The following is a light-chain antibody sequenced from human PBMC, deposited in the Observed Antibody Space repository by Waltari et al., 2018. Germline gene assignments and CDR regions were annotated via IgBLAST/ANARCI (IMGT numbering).Light chain of an antibody. J-gene: IGLJ3*02. CDR1: NTDVGTSDY. Sequence: QSALTQPASVSGSPGQSITISCTGTNTDVGTSDYVSWYQLHPGKVPKLIISEVSNRPSGVSDRFSGSKSGNTASLTISGLQGEDEAEYFCSSYTRDSTVLFGGGTKLSVL. CDR2: EVS. CDR3: SSYTRDSTVL. V-gene: IGLV2-14*03.